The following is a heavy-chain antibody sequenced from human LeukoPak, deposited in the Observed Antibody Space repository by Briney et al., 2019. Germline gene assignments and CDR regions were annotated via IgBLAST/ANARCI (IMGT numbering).Heavy chain of an antibody. Sequence: PGGSLRLSCAASGFTFRVYYMAWIRQAPGKGLEWVANINQDGSEKFYVDSVKGRFTISRDNAKNSLYLQMNSLRAEDTAVYYCAEGTTARGQGTLVTVSS. D-gene: IGHD2/OR15-2a*01. CDR1: GFTFRVYY. CDR2: INQDGSEK. CDR3: AEGTTA. V-gene: IGHV3-7*01. J-gene: IGHJ4*02.